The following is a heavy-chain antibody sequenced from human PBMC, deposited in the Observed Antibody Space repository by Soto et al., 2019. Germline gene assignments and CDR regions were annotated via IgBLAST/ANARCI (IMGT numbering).Heavy chain of an antibody. CDR1: GLNFDDFA. V-gene: IGHV3-9*01. D-gene: IGHD3-3*01. CDR2: ITWNSRVL. J-gene: IGHJ4*02. CDR3: AKGRYDFWSPYYFDS. Sequence: EVQLVESGGRLVQPGRALRLSCVGTGLNFDDFAMHWVRQAPGKGLEWVSGITWNSRVLAYADSVKGRFTISRDNARNSLYLQMASLWDEDTALYYCAKGRYDFWSPYYFDSWGQGTLVTVSS.